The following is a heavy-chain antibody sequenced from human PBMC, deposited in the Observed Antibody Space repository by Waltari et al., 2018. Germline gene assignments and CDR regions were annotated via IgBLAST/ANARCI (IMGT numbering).Heavy chain of an antibody. V-gene: IGHV1-69*02. J-gene: IGHJ6*02. CDR1: GGTFSSYT. Sequence: QVQLVQSGAEVKKPGSSVKVSCKASGGTFSSYTISWVRQAPGQGLEWMGRSIPILGIANYAQKFQGRVTITADKSTSTAYMELSSLRSEDTAVYYCARGHPRGRDGYNFYYYGMDVWGQGTTVTVSS. CDR2: SIPILGIA. D-gene: IGHD5-12*01. CDR3: ARGHPRGRDGYNFYYYGMDV.